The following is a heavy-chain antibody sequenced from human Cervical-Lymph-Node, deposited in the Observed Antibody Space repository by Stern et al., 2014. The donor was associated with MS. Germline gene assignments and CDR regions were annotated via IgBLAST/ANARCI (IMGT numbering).Heavy chain of an antibody. D-gene: IGHD1-7*01. Sequence: VQLVESGGGVVQPGRSLRLSCEASGFTFSNYGMHWVRQAPGKGLEWLAFIWYDGNKKYYADSVKGRFTISRDNSKNTLFLQMSSLTAEDTALYYCARGNWNYEGMGYWGQGTLVTVSS. J-gene: IGHJ4*02. CDR3: ARGNWNYEGMGY. CDR1: GFTFSNYG. CDR2: IWYDGNKK. V-gene: IGHV3-33*01.